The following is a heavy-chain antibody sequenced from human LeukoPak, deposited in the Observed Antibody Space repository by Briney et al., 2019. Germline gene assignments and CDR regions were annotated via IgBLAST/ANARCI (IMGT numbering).Heavy chain of an antibody. CDR3: AHRLGWFGDAFDI. V-gene: IGHV2-5*02. Sequence: ESGPTVAHPTKPLTLTCKFSGLSRRTRGVGVTWMRQSPEKALEWLALIYWDDDKRYSPSLKNRLTITKDTSKNQVVLTMTNMDPVDTATYYCAHRLGWFGDAFDIWGQGTMVTVSS. CDR1: GLSRRTRGVG. CDR2: IYWDDDK. D-gene: IGHD3-10*01. J-gene: IGHJ3*02.